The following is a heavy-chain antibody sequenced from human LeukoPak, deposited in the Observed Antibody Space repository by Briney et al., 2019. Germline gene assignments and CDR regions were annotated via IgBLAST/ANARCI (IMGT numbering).Heavy chain of an antibody. J-gene: IGHJ4*02. CDR2: IIPIFGTA. D-gene: IGHD3-10*01. CDR3: ARSPTSGSYYAYFDY. V-gene: IGHV1-69*13. CDR1: GGTFSSYA. Sequence: EASVKVSCKASGGTFSSYAISWVRQAPGQGLEWMGGIIPIFGTANYAQKFLGRVTITADETTNTDYMELSSLRSEDTAVYYCARSPTSGSYYAYFDYWGQGTLVTVSS.